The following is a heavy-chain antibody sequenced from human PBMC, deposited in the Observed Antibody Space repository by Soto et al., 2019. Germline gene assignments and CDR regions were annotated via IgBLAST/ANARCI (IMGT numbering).Heavy chain of an antibody. J-gene: IGHJ5*02. CDR2: FDPEDGET. CDR1: GYTLTELS. D-gene: IGHD2-21*02. CDR3: ATCYHARGDCPNWFDP. V-gene: IGHV1-24*01. Sequence: ASVKVSCKVSGYTLTELSMHWVRQAPGKGLEWMGGFDPEDGETIYAQKFQGRVTMTEDTSTDTAYMELSSLRSEDTAVYYCATCYHARGDCPNWFDPWGQGTLVTVSS.